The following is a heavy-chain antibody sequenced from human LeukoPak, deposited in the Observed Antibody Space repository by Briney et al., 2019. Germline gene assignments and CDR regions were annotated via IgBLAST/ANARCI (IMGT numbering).Heavy chain of an antibody. CDR1: GFTFSSYS. D-gene: IGHD4-23*01. CDR2: ISSSSSTI. CDR3: ARVGSYDGNVY. Sequence: GGSLRLSCAASGFTFSSYSMNWVRQAPGKGLEWVSYISSSSSTIYYADSVKGRFTISRDNAKNSLYLQMNSLRAEDTAVYYCARVGSYDGNVYWGQGTLVTVSS. J-gene: IGHJ4*02. V-gene: IGHV3-48*01.